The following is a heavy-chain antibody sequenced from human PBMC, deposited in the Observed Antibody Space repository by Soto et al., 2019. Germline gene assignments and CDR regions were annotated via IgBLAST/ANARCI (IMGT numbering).Heavy chain of an antibody. V-gene: IGHV3-43*01. J-gene: IGHJ4*02. CDR2: ISWDGGST. CDR3: AKEAAAGIDY. Sequence: RLSCAASGFTFDDYTMHWVRQAPGKGLEWVSLISWDGGSTYYADSVKGRFTISRDNSKNSLYLQMNSLRTEDTALYYCAKEAAAGIDYWSQGTLVTVSS. D-gene: IGHD6-13*01. CDR1: GFTFDDYT.